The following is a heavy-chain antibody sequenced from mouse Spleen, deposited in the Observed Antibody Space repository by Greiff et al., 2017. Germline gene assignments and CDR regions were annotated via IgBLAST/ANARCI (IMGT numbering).Heavy chain of an antibody. Sequence: VQLKESGAELVRPGASVKLSCTASGFNIKDDYMHWVKQRPEQGLEWIGWIDPENGDTEYASKFQGKATITADTSSNTAYLQLSSLTSEDTAVYYCTTTDGYYVSGAMDYWGQGTSVTVSS. V-gene: IGHV14-4*01. J-gene: IGHJ4*01. D-gene: IGHD2-3*01. CDR1: GFNIKDDY. CDR3: TTTDGYYVSGAMDY. CDR2: IDPENGDT.